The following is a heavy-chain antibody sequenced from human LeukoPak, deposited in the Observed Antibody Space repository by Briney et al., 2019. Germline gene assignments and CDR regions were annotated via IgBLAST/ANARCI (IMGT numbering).Heavy chain of an antibody. D-gene: IGHD6-6*01. J-gene: IGHJ4*02. Sequence: EASVKVSCTASGYTFTGYYMHWVRQAPGQGLEWMGWINPNSGGTNYAQKFQGRVTMTRDTSISTAYMELSRLRSDDTAVYYCARAHPRQLVPNYWGQGTLVTVSS. CDR2: INPNSGGT. CDR3: ARAHPRQLVPNY. V-gene: IGHV1-2*02. CDR1: GYTFTGYY.